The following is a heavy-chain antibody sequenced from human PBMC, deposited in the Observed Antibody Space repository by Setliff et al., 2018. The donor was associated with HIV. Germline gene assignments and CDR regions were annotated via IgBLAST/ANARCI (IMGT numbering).Heavy chain of an antibody. Sequence: PSETLSLTCYVTDDPISSYYWSWVRQPAGKGLEWIGRLYVSGDTNYNPSLKSRVTMSLDTSKKHFSLKLKSVTAADTAVYYCARATRTIFGVVYFDYWGQGTLVTVSS. CDR1: DDPISSYY. V-gene: IGHV4-4*07. CDR2: LYVSGDT. J-gene: IGHJ4*02. D-gene: IGHD3-3*01. CDR3: ARATRTIFGVVYFDY.